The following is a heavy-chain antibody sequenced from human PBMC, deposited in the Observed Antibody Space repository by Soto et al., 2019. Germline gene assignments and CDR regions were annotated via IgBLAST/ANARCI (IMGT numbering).Heavy chain of an antibody. V-gene: IGHV4-31*03. Sequence: QVQLQESGPGLVKPSQTLSLTCTVSGGSFSSGGYSWSWIRQHPGKGLGWIGYIYYSGSTYYNPSLKSRVTISVDTSKNQFSLKLSSVTAADTAVYYCARAAEWLLSFDYWGQGTLVTVSS. CDR2: IYYSGST. J-gene: IGHJ4*02. D-gene: IGHD3-3*01. CDR3: ARAAEWLLSFDY. CDR1: GGSFSSGGYS.